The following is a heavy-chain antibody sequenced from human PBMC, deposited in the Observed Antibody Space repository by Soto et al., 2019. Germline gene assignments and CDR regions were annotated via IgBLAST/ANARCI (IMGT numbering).Heavy chain of an antibody. CDR1: GFTFSNAW. CDR2: IKSKTAGGTT. V-gene: IGHV3-15*01. D-gene: IGHD3-22*01. Sequence: EVQLVESGGGLVKPGGSLRLSCAASGFTFSNAWMSWVRQAPGKGLEWVGRIKSKTAGGTTDYAAPVKGRFTISRDDSKTTLYLQMNSLKTEDTAVYYCTTVGYYYDSPGYWGQGTLVTVSS. J-gene: IGHJ4*02. CDR3: TTVGYYYDSPGY.